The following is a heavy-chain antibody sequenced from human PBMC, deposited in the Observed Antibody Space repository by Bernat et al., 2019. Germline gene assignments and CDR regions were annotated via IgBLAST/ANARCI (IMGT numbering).Heavy chain of an antibody. D-gene: IGHD2-15*01. Sequence: QVQLQQSGPGLVKPSQTLSLTYSISGDSVSSHSASLNLIRQSPSRGLEWLGRTYYRSKWYNDYAVSVKSRITINPDTSKNQFSLQLNSVTPEDTAVYYCARERADVVVVVAASNWFDPWGQGTLVTVSS. V-gene: IGHV6-1*01. J-gene: IGHJ5*02. CDR1: GDSVSSHSAS. CDR3: ARERADVVVVVAASNWFDP. CDR2: TYYRSKWYN.